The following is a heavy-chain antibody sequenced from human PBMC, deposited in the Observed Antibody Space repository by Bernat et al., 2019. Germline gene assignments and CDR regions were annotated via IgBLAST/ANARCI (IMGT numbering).Heavy chain of an antibody. V-gene: IGHV3-74*01. D-gene: IGHD6-19*01. CDR3: ARGVTVAGTTPLGS. CDR1: GFTFSTYW. CDR2: INSDGSIT. Sequence: EVQLVESGGGLVQPGGSLRLSCAASGFTFSTYWMHWVRRAPGKGLVWVSRINSDGSITNYADSVKGRFTISRDNAKNTLYLQLNSLRAKDTAMYYCARGVTVAGTTPLGSWGQGTLVTVSS. J-gene: IGHJ5*02.